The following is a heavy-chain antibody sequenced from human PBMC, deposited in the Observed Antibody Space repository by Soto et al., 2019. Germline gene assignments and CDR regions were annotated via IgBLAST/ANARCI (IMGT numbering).Heavy chain of an antibody. D-gene: IGHD3-3*01. CDR2: ISYDGSNK. Sequence: QVQLVESGGGVVQPGRSLRLSCAASGFTFSSYAMHWVRQAPGTGLEWVAVISYDGSNKYYADSVKGRFTISRDNSKNTLYLQMHSLRAEDTAVYYCASVPSSSGRAHFDYWGQGTLVNVSS. CDR1: GFTFSSYA. CDR3: ASVPSSSGRAHFDY. V-gene: IGHV3-30-3*01. J-gene: IGHJ4*02.